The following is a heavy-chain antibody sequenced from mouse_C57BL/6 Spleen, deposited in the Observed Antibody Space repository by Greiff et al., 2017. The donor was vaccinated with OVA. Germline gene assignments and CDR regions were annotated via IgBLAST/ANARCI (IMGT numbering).Heavy chain of an antibody. CDR2: IYPSDSET. Sequence: QVQLQQPGAELVRPGSSVKLSCKASGYTFTSYWMDWVKQRPGQGLEWIGNIYPSDSETHYNQKFKDKATLTVDKSSSTAYMQLSSLTSEDSAVDYCASSNPPYAMDYWGQGTSVTVSS. CDR1: GYTFTSYW. V-gene: IGHV1-61*01. CDR3: ASSNPPYAMDY. J-gene: IGHJ4*01.